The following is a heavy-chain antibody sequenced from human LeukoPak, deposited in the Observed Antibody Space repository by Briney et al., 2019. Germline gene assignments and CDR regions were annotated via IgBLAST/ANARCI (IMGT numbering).Heavy chain of an antibody. CDR2: IISSSSYI. Sequence: SGGSLRLPCAASGFTFSSYSMNWVRQAPGKGLEWVSSIISSSSYIYYADSVKGRFTISRDNAKNSLYLQMNSLRAEDTAVYYCALSVGYGRDYWGQGTLVTVSS. CDR3: ALSVGYGRDY. D-gene: IGHD5-12*01. CDR1: GFTFSSYS. V-gene: IGHV3-21*01. J-gene: IGHJ4*02.